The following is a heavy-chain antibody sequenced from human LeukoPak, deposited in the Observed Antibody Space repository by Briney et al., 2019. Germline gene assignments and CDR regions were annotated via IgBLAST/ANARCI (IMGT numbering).Heavy chain of an antibody. CDR1: GFTFSSYS. Sequence: GRSLRLSCEASGFTFSSYSMHRVRQAPGKGLEWVAVISFDGGHRYYADSVKGRFTISRDNSKNTLYLQMNSLRPEDTALYYCARPRTIAAAGIFGAFDYWGQGTLVTVSS. CDR2: ISFDGGHR. CDR3: ARPRTIAAAGIFGAFDY. J-gene: IGHJ4*02. D-gene: IGHD6-13*01. V-gene: IGHV3-30-3*01.